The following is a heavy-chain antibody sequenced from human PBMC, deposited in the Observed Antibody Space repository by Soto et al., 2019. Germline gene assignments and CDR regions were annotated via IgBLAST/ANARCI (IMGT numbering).Heavy chain of an antibody. J-gene: IGHJ4*02. V-gene: IGHV1-69*02. CDR1: GGTFSSYT. CDR3: ARTPLDYSSSWYYFDY. D-gene: IGHD6-13*01. CDR2: IIPILGIA. Sequence: ASVKVSCKSSGGTFSSYTISWVRQAPGQGLEWMGRIIPILGIANYAQKFQGRVTITADKSTSTAYMELSSLRSEDTAVYYCARTPLDYSSSWYYFDYWGQGTLVTVSS.